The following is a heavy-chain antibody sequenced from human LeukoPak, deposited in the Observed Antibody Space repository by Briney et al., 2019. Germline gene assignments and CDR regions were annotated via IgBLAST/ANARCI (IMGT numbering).Heavy chain of an antibody. J-gene: IGHJ4*02. D-gene: IGHD6-13*01. CDR2: ISYDGSNK. CDR1: GFTFSSYA. Sequence: GGSLRLSCAASGFTFSSYAMHWVRQAPGKGLEWVAVISYDGSNKYYADSVKGRFTISRDNSKNTLYLQMNSLRAEDTAVYYCARPLSSSSPYYFDYWGQGTLVTVSS. CDR3: ARPLSSSSPYYFDY. V-gene: IGHV3-30-3*01.